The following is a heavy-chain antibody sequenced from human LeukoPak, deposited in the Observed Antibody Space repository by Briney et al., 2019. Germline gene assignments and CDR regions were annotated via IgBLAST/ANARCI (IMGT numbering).Heavy chain of an antibody. Sequence: GGSLRLSCAASGFTFSSYAMSWVRQAPGKGLEWVSSISSSSSYIYYADSVKGRFTISRDNAKNSLYLQMNSLRAEDTAVYYCARDSGDFWSGYYTWIDYWGQGTLVTVSS. J-gene: IGHJ4*02. CDR2: ISSSSSYI. CDR3: ARDSGDFWSGYYTWIDY. D-gene: IGHD3-3*01. CDR1: GFTFSSYA. V-gene: IGHV3-21*01.